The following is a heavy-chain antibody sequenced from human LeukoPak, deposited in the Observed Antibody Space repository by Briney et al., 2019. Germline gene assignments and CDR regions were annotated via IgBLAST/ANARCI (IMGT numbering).Heavy chain of an antibody. V-gene: IGHV5-51*01. CDR3: ARSLLWFGEPHYYMDV. CDR1: GYRFTSYW. Sequence: GESLKISCKGSGYRFTSYWIGWVRQMPGKGLEWMGIIYPGDSDTRYSPSFQGQVTISADKSISTASLQWSSLKASDTAMYYCARSLLWFGEPHYYMDVWGKGTTVTVSS. CDR2: IYPGDSDT. D-gene: IGHD3-10*01. J-gene: IGHJ6*03.